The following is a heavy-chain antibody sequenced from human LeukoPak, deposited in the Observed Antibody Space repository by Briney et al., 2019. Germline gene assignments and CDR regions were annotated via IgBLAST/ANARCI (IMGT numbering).Heavy chain of an antibody. D-gene: IGHD2-15*01. Sequence: GGSLRLSCAASGFTFSSYWMHWVRQVPGRGLVWVSRITSEGSSTSYADSVKGRFTISRDNAKNTLYLQMNSLRAEDTAVYYCARGSSVVALDWGQGTLVTVSS. CDR1: GFTFSSYW. CDR2: ITSEGSST. J-gene: IGHJ4*02. V-gene: IGHV3-74*01. CDR3: ARGSSVVALD.